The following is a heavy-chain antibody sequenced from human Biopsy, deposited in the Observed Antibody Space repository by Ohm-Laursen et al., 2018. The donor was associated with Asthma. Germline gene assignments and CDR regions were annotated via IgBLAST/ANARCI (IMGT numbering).Heavy chain of an antibody. D-gene: IGHD6-6*01. V-gene: IGHV4-39*02. J-gene: IGHJ2*01. CDR2: IYYRGRT. CDR3: ARAVSSSSYWYFDL. CDR1: GDAMSTSGSY. Sequence: PSETLSLTCIVSGDAMSTSGSYWGWIRQSPGKGLEWIGGIYYRGRTYSNPSLGSRVTISADTSKNHFSLKVTSVTAADTAVYYCARAVSSSSYWYFDLWGRGDLVTVSS.